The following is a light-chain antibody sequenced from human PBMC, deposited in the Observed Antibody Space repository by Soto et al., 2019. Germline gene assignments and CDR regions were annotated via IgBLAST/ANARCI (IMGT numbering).Light chain of an antibody. CDR2: NGSH. Sequence: QLVLTQSPSASASLGASVKLTCTLSSGHSTYAIAWHQQQPEKGPRYNGSHSKGDGIPDRFSGSSSGAERYLTISSLQSEDEADYYCQTWGTGIWVFGGGTKLTVL. CDR3: QTWGTGIWV. CDR1: SGHSTYA. J-gene: IGLJ3*02. V-gene: IGLV4-69*01.